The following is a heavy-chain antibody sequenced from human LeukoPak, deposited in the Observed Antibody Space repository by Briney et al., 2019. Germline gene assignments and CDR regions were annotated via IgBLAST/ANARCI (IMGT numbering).Heavy chain of an antibody. J-gene: IGHJ3*02. D-gene: IGHD5-24*01. V-gene: IGHV4-34*01. CDR2: INHSGST. Sequence: SETLSLTCAVYGGSFSGYYWSWIRQPPGKGLEWMGEINHSGSTNYNPSLKSRLSISVDTSKNQFSLKLRSVTAADTGLYYCARDPGYNVNYHDVNAFDIWGQGTMVTVSS. CDR3: ARDPGYNVNYHDVNAFDI. CDR1: GGSFSGYY.